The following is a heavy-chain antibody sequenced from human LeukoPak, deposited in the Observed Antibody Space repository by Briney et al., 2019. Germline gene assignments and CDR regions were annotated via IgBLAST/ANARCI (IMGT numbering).Heavy chain of an antibody. V-gene: IGHV4-4*07. CDR3: ARDDLRGYCSSTSCYGKAFDI. CDR2: IYSSGST. CDR1: GDSISNYY. D-gene: IGHD2-2*01. Sequence: SETLSLTCTVSGDSISNYYWSWIRQPAGKGLEWIGRIYSSGSTNYKSSLKSRVTMSVDTSKSQFSLKLSSVTAADTAVYYCARDDLRGYCSSTSCYGKAFDIWGQGTMVTVSS. J-gene: IGHJ3*02.